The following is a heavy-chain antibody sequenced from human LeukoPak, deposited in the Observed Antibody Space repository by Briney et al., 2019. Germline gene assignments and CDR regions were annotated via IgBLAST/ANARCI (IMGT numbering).Heavy chain of an antibody. CDR2: ISSSSSTI. D-gene: IGHD6-19*01. V-gene: IGHV3-48*04. J-gene: IGHJ4*02. CDR3: ARGSSAMYHVY. Sequence: PGGSLSLSCAASGLNFSSYSMNWVSQAPGKGLEWVSYISSSSSTIYYADSVKGRFTISRDNAKNSLYLQMNSLRAEDTAVYYCARGSSAMYHVYWGQGTLVTVSS. CDR1: GLNFSSYS.